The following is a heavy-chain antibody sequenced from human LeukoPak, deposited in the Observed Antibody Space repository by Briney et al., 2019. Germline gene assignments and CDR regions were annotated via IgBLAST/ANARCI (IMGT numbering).Heavy chain of an antibody. CDR1: GGSISSYY. V-gene: IGHV4-4*07. CDR2: IYSSGAT. CDR3: AGDLAD. J-gene: IGHJ4*02. Sequence: KPSETLSLTCTVSGGSISSYYWSWIRQPAGKGLEWIGRIYSSGATNHNPSLKSRVTMSIDTSKNQVSLKLSSVTAADTAIYYCAGDLADWGQGALVTVSS.